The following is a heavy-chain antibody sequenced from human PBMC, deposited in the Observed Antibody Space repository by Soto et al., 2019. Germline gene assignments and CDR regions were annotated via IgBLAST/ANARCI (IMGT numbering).Heavy chain of an antibody. V-gene: IGHV3-30-3*01. CDR2: ISYDGSNK. CDR3: ARAAAGYYFDY. CDR1: GFTFSSYA. J-gene: IGHJ4*02. D-gene: IGHD6-13*01. Sequence: GGSLRLSCAASGFTFSSYAMHWVRQAPGKGLEWVAVISYDGSNKYYADSVKGRFTISRDNSKNTLYLQMNSLRAEDTAVYYCARAAAGYYFDYWGQGTLVTVSS.